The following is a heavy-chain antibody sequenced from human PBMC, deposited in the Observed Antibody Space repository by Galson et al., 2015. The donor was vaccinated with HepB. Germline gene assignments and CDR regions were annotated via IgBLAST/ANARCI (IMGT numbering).Heavy chain of an antibody. D-gene: IGHD3-22*01. J-gene: IGHJ3*02. V-gene: IGHV3-21*01. Sequence: SLRLSCAASGFTFSSYSMNWVRQAPGKGLEWVSSISSSSSYIYYADSVKGRFTISRDNAKNSLYLQMNSLRAEDTAVYYCASLGDYDSSGYVGDAFDIWGQGTMVTVSS. CDR2: ISSSSSYI. CDR3: ASLGDYDSSGYVGDAFDI. CDR1: GFTFSSYS.